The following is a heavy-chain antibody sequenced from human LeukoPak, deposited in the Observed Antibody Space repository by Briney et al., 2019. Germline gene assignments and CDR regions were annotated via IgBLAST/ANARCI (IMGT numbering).Heavy chain of an antibody. CDR3: AREYSSSSGKNTFDI. J-gene: IGHJ3*02. CDR2: IYASGST. CDR1: GGSISSYY. V-gene: IGHV4-4*07. D-gene: IGHD6-6*01. Sequence: KPSETLSLTCTVSGGSISSYYWSWMRQPAGKGLEWIGRIYASGSTNYNPSLKSRVTMSVDTSKNQFSLKLTSVTAADTAVYYCAREYSSSSGKNTFDIWGQGTMVTVSS.